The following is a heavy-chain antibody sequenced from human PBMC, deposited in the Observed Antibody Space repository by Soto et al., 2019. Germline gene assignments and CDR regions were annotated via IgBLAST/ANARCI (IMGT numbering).Heavy chain of an antibody. CDR1: GFTFSSYG. Sequence: GESLKISCAASGFTFSSYGMHWVRQAPGKGLEWVAVIWYDGSNKYYADSVKGRFTISRDNSKNTLYLQMNSLRAEDTAVYYCARDFSGFGELSDVWGQGTTVTVSS. D-gene: IGHD3-10*01. J-gene: IGHJ6*02. V-gene: IGHV3-33*01. CDR2: IWYDGSNK. CDR3: ARDFSGFGELSDV.